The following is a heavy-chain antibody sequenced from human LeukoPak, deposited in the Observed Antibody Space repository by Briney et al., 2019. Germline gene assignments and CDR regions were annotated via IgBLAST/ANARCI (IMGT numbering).Heavy chain of an antibody. J-gene: IGHJ4*02. CDR1: GFTFSSYA. CDR2: IPGRGGTT. CDR3: AKDRGNYEYSSDY. V-gene: IGHV3-23*01. Sequence: PGGSLRLSCAASGFTFSSYAMSWIRQAPGEGLQWVSVIPGRGGTTYYADSVKGRFAISRDNSKNTLYLQMNSLRAEDTAVYYCAKDRGNYEYSSDYWGQGTLVTVSS. D-gene: IGHD3-16*01.